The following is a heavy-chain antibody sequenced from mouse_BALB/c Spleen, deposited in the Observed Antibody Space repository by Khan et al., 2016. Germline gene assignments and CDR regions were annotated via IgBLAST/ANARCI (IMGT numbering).Heavy chain of an antibody. CDR2: ISYSGST. J-gene: IGHJ2*01. CDR3: ARDYYGSSYFDY. Sequence: VKLLESGPGLVKPSQSLSLTCTVTGYSITSDYAWNWIRQFPGNKLEWMGYISYSGSTSYNPSLKSRISITRDTSKNQFFLQLNSVTTEDTATYYCARDYYGSSYFDYWGQGTTLTVSS. V-gene: IGHV3-2*02. CDR1: GYSITSDYA. D-gene: IGHD1-1*01.